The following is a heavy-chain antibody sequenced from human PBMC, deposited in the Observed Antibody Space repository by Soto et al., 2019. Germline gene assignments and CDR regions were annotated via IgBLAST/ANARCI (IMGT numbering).Heavy chain of an antibody. D-gene: IGHD3-9*01. CDR1: GYTLTSYG. Sequence: QVQLVQSGAEVKKPGASVKVSCKASGYTLTSYGISWVRQAPGQGLEWMGWISAYNGNTNYAQKLQGRVTMTTDTSTSTAYMELRSLRSDDTAVYYCARGLRYFDWFPTGPSDYYYGMDVWGQGTTVTVSS. CDR3: ARGLRYFDWFPTGPSDYYYGMDV. CDR2: ISAYNGNT. V-gene: IGHV1-18*01. J-gene: IGHJ6*02.